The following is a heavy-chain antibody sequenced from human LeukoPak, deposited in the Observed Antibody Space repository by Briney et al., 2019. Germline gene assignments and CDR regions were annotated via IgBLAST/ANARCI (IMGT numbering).Heavy chain of an antibody. CDR3: ARGRLGDY. V-gene: IGHV3-7*01. D-gene: IGHD4-11*01. Sequence: SGGSLRLSCAASGFTFSTYWMSWVRQTPVKGLEWVANIEQDGSDKYYVDSVKGRFTISRDNAKNSLYLQMNSLRAEDTAVYYCARGRLGDYWGQGTLVTVSS. CDR2: IEQDGSDK. J-gene: IGHJ4*02. CDR1: GFTFSTYW.